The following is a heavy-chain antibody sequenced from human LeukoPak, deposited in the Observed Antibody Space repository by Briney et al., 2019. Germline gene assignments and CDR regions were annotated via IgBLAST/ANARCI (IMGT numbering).Heavy chain of an antibody. D-gene: IGHD3-22*01. V-gene: IGHV1-2*02. CDR3: AVHYYDSSGYYLPFDY. Sequence: GASVKVSCKASGYTFTGYYMHWVRQAPGQGLEWMGWINPNSGGTNYAQTFQGRVTMTRDTSISTAYMELSRLRSDDTAVYYCAVHYYDSSGYYLPFDYWGQGTLVTVSS. CDR2: INPNSGGT. CDR1: GYTFTGYY. J-gene: IGHJ4*02.